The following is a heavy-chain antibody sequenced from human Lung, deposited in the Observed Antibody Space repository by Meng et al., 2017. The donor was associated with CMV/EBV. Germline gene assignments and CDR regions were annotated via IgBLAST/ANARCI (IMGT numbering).Heavy chain of an antibody. Sequence: GGSXRLXCAASGFAFDTYGMHWVRQAPGKRLEWVAFIRHDASNKFYGDSVRGRFTISRDNSKNTLYLQMNSLRAEETAMYYCAKDQLLFGGPNAYFDDWGQGPLVTVSA. D-gene: IGHD3-16*01. J-gene: IGHJ4*02. V-gene: IGHV3-30*02. CDR1: GFAFDTYG. CDR3: AKDQLLFGGPNAYFDD. CDR2: IRHDASNK.